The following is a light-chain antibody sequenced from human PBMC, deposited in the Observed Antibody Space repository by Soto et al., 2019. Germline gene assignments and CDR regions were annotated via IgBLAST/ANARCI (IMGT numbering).Light chain of an antibody. CDR3: QQYSSYSPYT. Sequence: DIQMTQSPSTLSASIGDRVTITWRASQTVYTWLAWYQQKPGTAPKLLIYEASTLHSGVPSRFTGSGSGTEFTLVISRLQPDDFATYYCQQYSSYSPYTFGQGTKVEI. J-gene: IGKJ2*01. V-gene: IGKV1-5*03. CDR1: QTVYTW. CDR2: EAS.